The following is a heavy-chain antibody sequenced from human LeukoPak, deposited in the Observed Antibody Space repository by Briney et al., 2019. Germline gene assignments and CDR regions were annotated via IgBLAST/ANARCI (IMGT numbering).Heavy chain of an antibody. V-gene: IGHV3-48*01. Sequence: GGSLRLSCAASGFTFSSYSMNWVRQAPGKGLEWVSYISSSSSTIYYADSVKGRFTISRDNAKNSLYLQMNSLRAEDTAVYYCARDKALRSLGSDYWGQGTLVTVSS. CDR3: ARDKALRSLGSDY. J-gene: IGHJ4*02. CDR1: GFTFSSYS. CDR2: ISSSSSTI. D-gene: IGHD4-17*01.